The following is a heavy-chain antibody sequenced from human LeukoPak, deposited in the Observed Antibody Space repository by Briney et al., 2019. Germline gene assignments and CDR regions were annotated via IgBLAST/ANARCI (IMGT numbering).Heavy chain of an antibody. CDR3: TRHGGGWSFDY. V-gene: IGHV4-59*08. CDR1: GGSISGYY. J-gene: IGHJ4*02. Sequence: SETLSLTCTVSGGSISGYYWSWIRQPPGKGLEWIGYVSYSGSTNYNPSLKSRVSISVDTSKNQFSLNLISLTAADTAVYYCTRHGGGWSFDYWGQGTLITVSS. CDR2: VSYSGST. D-gene: IGHD6-19*01.